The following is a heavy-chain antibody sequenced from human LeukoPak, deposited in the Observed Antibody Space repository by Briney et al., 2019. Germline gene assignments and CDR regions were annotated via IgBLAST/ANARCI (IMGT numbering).Heavy chain of an antibody. J-gene: IGHJ4*02. CDR2: IITDTGNP. CDR3: AREVLRHDY. Sequence: ASVNVSCKSSGYTLTQHSMNWVRPAPGQGLEWMGWIITDTGNPTYAQGFTGRFVFSVDTSVNKAYLQISSLKAEDTAVYYCAREVLRHDYWGQGTLVTVSS. D-gene: IGHD3-10*01. V-gene: IGHV7-4-1*02. CDR1: GYTLTQHS.